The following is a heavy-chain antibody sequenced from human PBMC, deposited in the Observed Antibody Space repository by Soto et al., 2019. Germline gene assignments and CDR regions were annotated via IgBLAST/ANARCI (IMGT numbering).Heavy chain of an antibody. V-gene: IGHV4-4*07. D-gene: IGHD3-3*01. J-gene: IGHJ4*02. Sequence: SLALTCTVSGGSISTYFCNWIRQPAGKGMEWIGRIDTSGNTNYSPSLKSRVTMSVDTSKNQFSLKLSSVTAADTAVYYCARGGHDGWSGQFDFWGQGTMGTVSS. CDR3: ARGGHDGWSGQFDF. CDR1: GGSISTYF. CDR2: IDTSGNT.